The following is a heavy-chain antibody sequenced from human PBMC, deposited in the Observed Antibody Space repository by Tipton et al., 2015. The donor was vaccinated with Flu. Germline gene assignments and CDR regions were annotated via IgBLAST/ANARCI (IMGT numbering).Heavy chain of an antibody. D-gene: IGHD1-1*01. CDR3: ARDHTSTAYWREDY. CDR1: GFTFSYYA. Sequence: SLRLSCAASGFTFSYYAMHWVRQAPGKGLEYVSGINSDEISTYYVNSVKGRFTISRDNAKNSLYLQMNSLRAEDTAVYYCARDHTSTAYWREDYWGQGTLVTVSS. V-gene: IGHV3-64*01. J-gene: IGHJ4*02. CDR2: INSDEIST.